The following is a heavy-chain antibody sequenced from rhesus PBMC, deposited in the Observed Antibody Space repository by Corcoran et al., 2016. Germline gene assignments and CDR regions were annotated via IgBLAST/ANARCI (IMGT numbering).Heavy chain of an antibody. CDR2: INGNSRST. Sequence: QVQLQESGPGLVKPSETLSLTCAFSGGSFSSYWWGWIRQPPGQGLDCIGEINGNSRSTNYNPSLKSRVTSSKDASKNQFSLKLSSVTAADTAVYYCARNFDYWGQGVLVTVSS. CDR1: GGSFSSYW. J-gene: IGHJ4*01. V-gene: IGHV4-80*01. CDR3: ARNFDY.